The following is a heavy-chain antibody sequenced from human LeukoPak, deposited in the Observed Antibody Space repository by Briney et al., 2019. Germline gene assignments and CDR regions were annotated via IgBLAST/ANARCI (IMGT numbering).Heavy chain of an antibody. Sequence: SETLSLTCTVSGGSISSSSYYWGWIRQPPGKGLEWIGSIYYSGSTYYNPSLKSRVTISVDTSKNQFSLKLSSVTAADTAVYYCARTYCSGGSCYSRSPNWFDPWGQGTLVTVSS. D-gene: IGHD2-15*01. CDR1: GGSISSSSYY. CDR2: IYYSGST. J-gene: IGHJ5*02. CDR3: ARTYCSGGSCYSRSPNWFDP. V-gene: IGHV4-39*07.